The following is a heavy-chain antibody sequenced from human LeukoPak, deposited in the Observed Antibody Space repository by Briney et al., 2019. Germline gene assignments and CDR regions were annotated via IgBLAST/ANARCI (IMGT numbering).Heavy chain of an antibody. D-gene: IGHD3-10*01. Sequence: GGSLRLSCAASGFPFSSYDMHWVRQATGKGLEWVSTFGTGGDTYYPASVKGRFIISRENAKNSLYLQMNSLRAGDTAVYYCARDYYYGSGSAPTYNWFDPWGQGTLVTVSS. CDR3: ARDYYYGSGSAPTYNWFDP. CDR1: GFPFSSYD. J-gene: IGHJ5*02. V-gene: IGHV3-13*01. CDR2: FGTGGDT.